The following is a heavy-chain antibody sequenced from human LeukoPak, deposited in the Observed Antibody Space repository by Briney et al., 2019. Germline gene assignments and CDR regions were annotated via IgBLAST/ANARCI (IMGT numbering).Heavy chain of an antibody. Sequence: EASVKVSCKASGYTFTSYGISWVRQAPGQGLEWMGWISAYNGNTNYAQKLQGRVTMTTDTSTSTAYMELRSLRSDDTAVYYCASLRSDHYYHSNNYAYYYGMDVWGQGTTVTVSS. CDR3: ASLRSDHYYHSNNYAYYYGMDV. J-gene: IGHJ6*02. CDR2: ISAYNGNT. D-gene: IGHD3-22*01. V-gene: IGHV1-18*01. CDR1: GYTFTSYG.